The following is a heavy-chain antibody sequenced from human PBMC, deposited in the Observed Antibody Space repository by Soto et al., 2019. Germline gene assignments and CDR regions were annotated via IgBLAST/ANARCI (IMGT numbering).Heavy chain of an antibody. CDR3: ARDLVLNPGYCSGGSCYSTRYGMDV. V-gene: IGHV1-2*02. CDR1: GYTFTGYY. CDR2: VNPNNGGT. J-gene: IGHJ6*02. Sequence: SSVEVSCKASGYTFTGYYMHWGRQAPGQGLEWMGWVNPNNGGTNYAQKFQGGVTMTRDTSISTAYMELSRLRSDDTAVYYCARDLVLNPGYCSGGSCYSTRYGMDVWGQGTTVTVSS. D-gene: IGHD2-15*01.